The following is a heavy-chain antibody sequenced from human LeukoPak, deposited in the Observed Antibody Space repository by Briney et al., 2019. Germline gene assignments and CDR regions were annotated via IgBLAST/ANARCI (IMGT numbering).Heavy chain of an antibody. Sequence: SETLSLTCTVSGGSISSSSYYWGWIRQPPGKGLEWIGSIYYSGSTYYNPSLKSRVTISVDTSKNQFSLRLRSVTAADSAVYYCAREALIEGFYYYMDVWGKGATVTVSS. J-gene: IGHJ6*03. V-gene: IGHV4-39*07. CDR2: IYYSGST. CDR3: AREALIEGFYYYMDV. CDR1: GGSISSSSYY. D-gene: IGHD3-22*01.